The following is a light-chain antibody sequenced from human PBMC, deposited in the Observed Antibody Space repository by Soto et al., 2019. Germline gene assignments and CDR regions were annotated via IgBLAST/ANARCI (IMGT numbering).Light chain of an antibody. Sequence: EIVMTQSPATLSVSPGERATLSCRASQSVSSNLAWYQHKTGQTPRLLIYGASTRATGIPARFSGSGSETEFTLTISSLQSEDFALYYCQQYNDGPPITFGPGTKVDIK. J-gene: IGKJ3*01. CDR3: QQYNDGPPIT. CDR1: QSVSSN. CDR2: GAS. V-gene: IGKV3-15*01.